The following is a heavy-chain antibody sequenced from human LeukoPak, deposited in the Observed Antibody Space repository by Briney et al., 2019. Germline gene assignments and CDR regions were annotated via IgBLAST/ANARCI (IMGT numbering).Heavy chain of an antibody. D-gene: IGHD2-2*01. CDR2: IISKGNSYAT. CDR1: GFNFSGSA. CDR3: TRLDCSSSSCYSF. J-gene: IGHJ4*02. V-gene: IGHV3-73*01. Sequence: GWSLKLPCAASGFNFSGSAMHWVRQASGRVLEWVGRIISKGNSYATAYAASLEGRFTISRDDSKNTAYLQMNSLKTEDTAVYYCTRLDCSSSSCYSFWGQGALVTVYS.